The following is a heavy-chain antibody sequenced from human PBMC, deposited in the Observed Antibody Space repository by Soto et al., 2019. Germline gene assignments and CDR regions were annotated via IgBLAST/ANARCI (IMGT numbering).Heavy chain of an antibody. CDR1: GFTFSNAC. CDR3: TTDYYDSLYYYYGMDV. Sequence: GGSERLSCAACGFTFSNACINWVRKDPGKGLEWVGRIKSKTDGGTTDYAAPVKGRFTISRDDSKNTLYLQMNSLKTEDTAVYYCTTDYYDSLYYYYGMDVWGQGTTVTVSS. CDR2: IKSKTDGGTT. V-gene: IGHV3-15*07. D-gene: IGHD3-22*01. J-gene: IGHJ6*02.